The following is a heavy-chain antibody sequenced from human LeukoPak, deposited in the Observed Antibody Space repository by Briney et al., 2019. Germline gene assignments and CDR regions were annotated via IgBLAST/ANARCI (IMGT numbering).Heavy chain of an antibody. J-gene: IGHJ4*02. CDR3: ASGIAAAACDY. D-gene: IGHD6-13*01. V-gene: IGHV4-34*01. Sequence: KPSETLSLTCAVYGGSFSGYYWSWIRQPPGKGLEWIGEIYHSGSTNYNPSLKSRVTISVDKSKNQFSLELSSVTAADTAVYYCASGIAAAACDYWGQGTLVTVSS. CDR2: IYHSGST. CDR1: GGSFSGYY.